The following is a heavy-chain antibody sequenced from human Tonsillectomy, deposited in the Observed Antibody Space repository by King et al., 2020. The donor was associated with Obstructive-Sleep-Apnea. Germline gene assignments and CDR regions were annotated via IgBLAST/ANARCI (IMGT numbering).Heavy chain of an antibody. Sequence: VQLQQSGPGLVKPSQTLSLTCAISGDSIFSNTAAWHWIRQSPSRGLEWLGRAYYRSKWYNEYAVSVKSRITINPDTSKNQFSLQLNSVTPEDTAVYYCARDADPLRSGWFAYFDYWGRGTLVTVSS. CDR3: ARDADPLRSGWFAYFDY. CDR2: AYYRSKWYN. V-gene: IGHV6-1*01. CDR1: GDSIFSNTAA. D-gene: IGHD6-19*01. J-gene: IGHJ4*02.